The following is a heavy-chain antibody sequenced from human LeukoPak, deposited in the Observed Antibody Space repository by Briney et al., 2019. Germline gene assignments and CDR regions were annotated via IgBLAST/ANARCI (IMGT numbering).Heavy chain of an antibody. CDR3: AREVTPAFDWFDP. CDR2: IYDSGST. D-gene: IGHD4-23*01. Sequence: PSETLSLTCTVSGGSISSSSDYWGWIRQPPGKGLEWIGCIYDSGSTYYNPSLKTRVTISVDTSKNQFSLKLSSVTAADTAVYYCAREVTPAFDWFDPWGQGTLVTVSS. J-gene: IGHJ5*02. V-gene: IGHV4-39*02. CDR1: GGSISSSSDY.